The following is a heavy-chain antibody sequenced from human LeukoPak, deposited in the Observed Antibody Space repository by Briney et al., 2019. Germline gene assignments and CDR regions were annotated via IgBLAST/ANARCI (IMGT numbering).Heavy chain of an antibody. Sequence: SETLSLTCTVSGGSIGSYYWSWIRQPPGKGLEWIGYIYYSGSTNYNPSLKSRVTISVDTSKNQFSLKLSSVTAADTAVYYCARASGGWFDPWGQGTLVTVSS. V-gene: IGHV4-59*01. J-gene: IGHJ5*02. CDR2: IYYSGST. D-gene: IGHD6-19*01. CDR3: ARASGGWFDP. CDR1: GGSIGSYY.